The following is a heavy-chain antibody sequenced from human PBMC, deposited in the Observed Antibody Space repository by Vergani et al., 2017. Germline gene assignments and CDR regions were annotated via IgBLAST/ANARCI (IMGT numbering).Heavy chain of an antibody. D-gene: IGHD2-2*01. CDR3: AKEGSSPDYYYYMDV. CDR1: GFTFDDYA. J-gene: IGHJ6*03. Sequence: EVQLVESGGGLVQPGRSLRLSCAASGFTFDDYAMHWVRQAPGKGLEWVSGISWNSGSIGYADSVKGRFPISRDNAKNSLYLQMNSLRAEDTALYYCAKEGSSPDYYYYMDVWGKGTTVTVSS. CDR2: ISWNSGSI. V-gene: IGHV3-9*01.